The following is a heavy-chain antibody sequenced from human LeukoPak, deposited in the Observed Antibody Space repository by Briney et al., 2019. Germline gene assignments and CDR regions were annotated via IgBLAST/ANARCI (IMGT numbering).Heavy chain of an antibody. CDR2: IYYSGST. Sequence: SETLSLTCTASGGSISSSSYYWGWIRQPPGKGLEWIGSIYYSGSTYYNPSLKSRVTISVDTSKNQFSLKLSSVTAADTAVYYCARWVYGDYGGEGLIAFDIWGQGTMVTVSS. CDR3: ARWVYGDYGGEGLIAFDI. D-gene: IGHD4-17*01. CDR1: GGSISSSSYY. J-gene: IGHJ3*02. V-gene: IGHV4-39*07.